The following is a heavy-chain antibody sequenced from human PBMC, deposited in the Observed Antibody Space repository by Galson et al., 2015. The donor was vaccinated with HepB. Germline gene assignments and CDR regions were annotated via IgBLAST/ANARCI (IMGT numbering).Heavy chain of an antibody. J-gene: IGHJ4*02. CDR1: GYTFTSYG. Sequence: SVKVSCKASGYTFTSYGMHWVRQAPGQRLEWMGWISVGNGYTKYSQKFQGRVTITRDTSASTAHMELSSLRSEDTAAYYCARVPGYYYDTSGHFDYWGQGTLVTVSS. V-gene: IGHV1-3*01. D-gene: IGHD3-22*01. CDR2: ISVGNGYT. CDR3: ARVPGYYYDTSGHFDY.